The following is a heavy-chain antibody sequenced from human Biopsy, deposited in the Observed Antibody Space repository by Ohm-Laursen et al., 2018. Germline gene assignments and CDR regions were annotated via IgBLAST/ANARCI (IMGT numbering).Heavy chain of an antibody. J-gene: IGHJ4*02. CDR2: IYPNSGDT. CDR3: AIDGNDFLTDYLKIDQ. V-gene: IGHV1-2*02. D-gene: IGHD3-9*01. CDR1: GDAFLGYY. Sequence: EASVKVSCKASGDAFLGYYLHWVRQAPGQGLEWMGSIYPNSGDTDFAQKFQGRVSMTRDTSVSTAYLELSSLRSDDTAVYYCAIDGNDFLTDYLKIDQWGQGTLVTVSS.